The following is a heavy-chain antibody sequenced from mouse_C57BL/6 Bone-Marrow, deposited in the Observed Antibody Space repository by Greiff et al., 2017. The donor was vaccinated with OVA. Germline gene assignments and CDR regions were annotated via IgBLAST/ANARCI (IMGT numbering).Heavy chain of an antibody. CDR1: GYSITSGYY. J-gene: IGHJ2*01. Sequence: ESGPGLVKPSQSLSLTCSVTGYSITSGYYWNWIRQFPGNKLEWMGYISYDGSNNYNPSLKNRISITRDTSKNQFFLKLNSVTTEDTATYYCARVRIYYYGSSYYYFDYWGQGTTLTVSS. CDR2: ISYDGSN. CDR3: ARVRIYYYGSSYYYFDY. V-gene: IGHV3-6*01. D-gene: IGHD1-1*01.